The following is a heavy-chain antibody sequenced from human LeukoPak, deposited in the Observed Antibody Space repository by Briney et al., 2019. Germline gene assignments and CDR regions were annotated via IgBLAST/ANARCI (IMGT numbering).Heavy chain of an antibody. D-gene: IGHD4-17*01. J-gene: IGHJ5*02. CDR2: ICYSGST. CDR3: ARGGTTVTPGLLWFDP. CDR1: GGSISSHY. V-gene: IGHV4-59*11. Sequence: PSETLSLTCSVSGGSISSHYWSWIRQPPGKGLEWIGYICYSGSTKYNPSLKSRVTISVDTSKNQFSLKLSSVTAADTAVYYCARGGTTVTPGLLWFDPWGQGTLVTVSS.